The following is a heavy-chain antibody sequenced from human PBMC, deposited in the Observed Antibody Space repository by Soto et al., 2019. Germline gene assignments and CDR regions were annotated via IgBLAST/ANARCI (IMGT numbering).Heavy chain of an antibody. Sequence: EVQLVESGGGLVKPGGSLRLSCAASGFTFSNAWMNWVRQAPGKGLEWVGRIKSKTDGGTTDYAAPVKGRFTISRDDSKNTLYLQMNSLKTQDTAVYYCTTVRVDTADEFDYWGQGTLVTVSS. V-gene: IGHV3-15*07. D-gene: IGHD5-18*01. CDR2: IKSKTDGGTT. CDR1: GFTFSNAW. CDR3: TTVRVDTADEFDY. J-gene: IGHJ4*02.